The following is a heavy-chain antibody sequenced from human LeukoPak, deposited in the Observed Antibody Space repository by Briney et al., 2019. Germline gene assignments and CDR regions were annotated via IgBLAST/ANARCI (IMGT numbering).Heavy chain of an antibody. CDR1: GGPFSGYY. CDR2: INHSGST. D-gene: IGHD5-18*01. Sequence: SETLSLPCAVYGGPFSGYYWSWIRQPPGKGLEWIGEINHSGSTNYNPSLKSRVTISVDTSKNQFSLKLSSVTAADTAVYYCARGGEYSSAPFDYWGQGTLVTVSS. CDR3: ARGGEYSSAPFDY. J-gene: IGHJ4*02. V-gene: IGHV4-34*01.